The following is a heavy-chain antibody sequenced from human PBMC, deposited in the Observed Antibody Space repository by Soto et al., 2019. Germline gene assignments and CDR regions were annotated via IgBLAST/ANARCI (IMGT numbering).Heavy chain of an antibody. Sequence: EVQMVGSGGGLVQPGGSLRPSCAASGFTFTNYWMNWVRQAPGKGLEWVANIKEDGSEMNYVDSVKGRFTISRDNAKNSVYLQMNSLRAEDTAVYYCLSFWTDSWGQGTLVTVSS. D-gene: IGHD1-1*01. J-gene: IGHJ4*02. V-gene: IGHV3-7*03. CDR3: LSFWTDS. CDR1: GFTFTNYW. CDR2: IKEDGSEM.